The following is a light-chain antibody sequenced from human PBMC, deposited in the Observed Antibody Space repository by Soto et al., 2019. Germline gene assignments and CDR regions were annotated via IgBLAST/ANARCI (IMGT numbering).Light chain of an antibody. CDR3: QQYGNSPQT. J-gene: IGKJ1*01. CDR1: QSLSSL. CDR2: DAS. V-gene: IGKV3-11*01. Sequence: EIVLTQSPATLSLSPGERATLSCRASQSLSSLLAWYQQKPGQAPRLLIYDASERATGIPARFSGSGSGTDFTLTISSLEPEDFAVYYCQQYGNSPQTFGQGTNVEIK.